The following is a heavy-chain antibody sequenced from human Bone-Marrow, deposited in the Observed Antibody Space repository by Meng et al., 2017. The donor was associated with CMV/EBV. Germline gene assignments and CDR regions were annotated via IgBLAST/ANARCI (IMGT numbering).Heavy chain of an antibody. CDR2: INYSGST. V-gene: IGHV4-34*01. CDR3: ARGTYSSSWFDS. J-gene: IGHJ5*01. CDR1: GGSFSGYY. Sequence: GSLRLSCAVFGGSFSGYYWSWIRQSPGKGLEWIGEINYSGSTNYNPSLKSRVTISVDTSKKQFSLNLSSVTAADTAVYYCARGTYSSSWFDSWGQGTLVTVSS. D-gene: IGHD6-6*01.